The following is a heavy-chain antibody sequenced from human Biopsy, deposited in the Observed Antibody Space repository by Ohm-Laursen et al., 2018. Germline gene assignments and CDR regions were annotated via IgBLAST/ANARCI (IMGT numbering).Heavy chain of an antibody. CDR3: ASGQGDPLGVRIITWSFNF. D-gene: IGHD2-21*01. Sequence: SSVKVSCKASGDTFNRYGLTWVRQAPGQGLEWMGGIIPYFLRTYIPQKLQGRATITADKSTNTGYMQLTSLRSDDTAVYYCASGQGDPLGVRIITWSFNFWGQGTLVTVSS. CDR1: GDTFNRYG. V-gene: IGHV1-69*06. CDR2: IIPYFLRT. J-gene: IGHJ4*02.